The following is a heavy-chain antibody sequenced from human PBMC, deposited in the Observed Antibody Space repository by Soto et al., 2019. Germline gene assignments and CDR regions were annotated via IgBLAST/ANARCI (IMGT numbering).Heavy chain of an antibody. D-gene: IGHD6-13*01. Sequence: GESLKISCKGSGYSFTSYWIGWVRQMPGKGLEWMGIIYPGDSDTRYSPSFQGQVTVSADKSISTAYLQWSSLKASDTAMYYCARTSAGGKYYYGMDVWGQGTTVTVSS. CDR2: IYPGDSDT. V-gene: IGHV5-51*01. CDR1: GYSFTSYW. J-gene: IGHJ6*02. CDR3: ARTSAGGKYYYGMDV.